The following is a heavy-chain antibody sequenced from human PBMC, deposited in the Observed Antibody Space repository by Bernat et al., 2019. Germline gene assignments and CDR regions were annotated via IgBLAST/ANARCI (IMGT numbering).Heavy chain of an antibody. D-gene: IGHD5-12*01. Sequence: VQLVESGGGLVKPGGSLRLSCAASGFTISVHYLDWVRQAPGKGLEWVGRSTDKGNSYTTQYAASVKGRFTISRDDSKNSLYLQMNSLKTEDTAVYYCARDSAGRLGYYFDYWGQGTLVTVSS. CDR3: ARDSAGRLGYYFDY. J-gene: IGHJ4*02. V-gene: IGHV3-72*01. CDR2: STDKGNSYTT. CDR1: GFTISVHY.